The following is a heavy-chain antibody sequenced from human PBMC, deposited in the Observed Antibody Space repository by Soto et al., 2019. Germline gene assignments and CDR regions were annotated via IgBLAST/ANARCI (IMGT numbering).Heavy chain of an antibody. CDR3: ASSPWRPATFDY. V-gene: IGHV4-61*08. Sequence: SETLSLTCTVSGGSISSGDYYWSWIRQPPGKGLEWIGYIYYSGSTNYNPSLKSRVTISVDTSKNQFSLKLSSVTAADTAVYYCASSPWRPATFDYWGQGTLVTVSS. CDR2: IYYSGST. J-gene: IGHJ4*02. D-gene: IGHD1-1*01. CDR1: GGSISSGDYY.